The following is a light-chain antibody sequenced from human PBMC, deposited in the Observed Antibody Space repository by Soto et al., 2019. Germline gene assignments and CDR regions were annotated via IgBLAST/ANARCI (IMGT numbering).Light chain of an antibody. J-gene: IGKJ1*01. V-gene: IGKV1-5*01. Sequence: DIPVTQSPPTLSASVGDIVTITCRASQTISTWMAWYQQKPGKAPKLLVYDASTLQSGVASRFSGSGSGTEFTLIISGLQPDDSATYYCQQYTNTNNPWMFGQGTKVEI. CDR1: QTISTW. CDR3: QQYTNTNNPWM. CDR2: DAS.